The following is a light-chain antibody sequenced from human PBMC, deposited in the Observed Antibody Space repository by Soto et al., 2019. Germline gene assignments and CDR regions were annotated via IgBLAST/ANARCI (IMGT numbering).Light chain of an antibody. J-gene: IGKJ4*01. CDR2: DAS. CDR1: QSISSS. Sequence: EIVLTQSPATLSLSPGERATLSCRASQSISSSLAWYQHKPGQAPRLLIYDASNRAIGIPARFSGSGSGTDFTLTISSLEPEDFAVYYCHQRTNWPPLTFGGGTKVEIK. CDR3: HQRTNWPPLT. V-gene: IGKV3-11*01.